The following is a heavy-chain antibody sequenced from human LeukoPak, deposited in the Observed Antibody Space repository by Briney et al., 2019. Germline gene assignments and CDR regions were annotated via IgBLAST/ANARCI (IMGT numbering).Heavy chain of an antibody. J-gene: IGHJ3*02. CDR1: GYTFTIYG. CDR2: INPSGGST. CDR3: AREMIVVVISYAFDI. V-gene: IGHV1-46*01. D-gene: IGHD3-22*01. Sequence: VASVKVSCKTSGYTFTIYGLSWVRQAPGQGLEWMGIINPSGGSTSYAQKFQGRVTMTRDMSTSTVYMELSSLRSEDTAVYYCAREMIVVVISYAFDIWGQGTMVTVSS.